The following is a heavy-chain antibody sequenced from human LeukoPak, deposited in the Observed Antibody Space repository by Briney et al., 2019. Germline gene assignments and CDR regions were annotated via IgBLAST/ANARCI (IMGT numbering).Heavy chain of an antibody. V-gene: IGHV1-69*05. D-gene: IGHD3-22*01. CDR3: ATPHYYVSSGFDY. J-gene: IGHJ4*02. CDR1: GGTFSSYA. Sequence: SVKVSCKASGGTFSSYAINWVRQAPGQGLEWMGRIIPIFGTANYAQKFQGSVTITTDESTSTAYMELSSLRSEDTAVYYCATPHYYVSSGFDYWGQGTLVTVSS. CDR2: IIPIFGTA.